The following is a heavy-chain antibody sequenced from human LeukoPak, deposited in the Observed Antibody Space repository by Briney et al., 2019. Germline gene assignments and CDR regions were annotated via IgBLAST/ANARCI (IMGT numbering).Heavy chain of an antibody. CDR3: ARGTRRYYYYYYMDV. V-gene: IGHV4-59*08. CDR2: IYYSGST. CDR1: GGSISSYY. J-gene: IGHJ6*03. Sequence: SETLSLTCTVSGGSISSYYWSWIRQPPGQGLEWIGYIYYSGSTNYNPSLKSRVTISVDTSKNQFSLKLSSVTAADTAVYYCARGTRRYYYYYYMDVWGKGTTVTISS.